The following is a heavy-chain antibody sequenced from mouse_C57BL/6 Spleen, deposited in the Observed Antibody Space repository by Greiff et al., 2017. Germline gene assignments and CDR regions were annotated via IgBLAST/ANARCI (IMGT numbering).Heavy chain of an antibody. Sequence: VQLQQSGPELVKPGASVKMSCKASGYTFTDYNMHWVKQSHGKSLEWIGYINPNNGGTSYNQKFKSKATLTVNKSSSTAYMELRSLTSEDSAVYYCARGGYGNYVFDYWGQGTTLTVSS. D-gene: IGHD2-1*01. CDR2: INPNNGGT. V-gene: IGHV1-22*01. CDR1: GYTFTDYN. J-gene: IGHJ2*01. CDR3: ARGGYGNYVFDY.